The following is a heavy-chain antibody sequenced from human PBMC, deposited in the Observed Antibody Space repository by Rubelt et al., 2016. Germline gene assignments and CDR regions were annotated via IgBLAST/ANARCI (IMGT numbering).Heavy chain of an antibody. J-gene: IGHJ6*02. CDR2: INHSGST. D-gene: IGHD6-13*01. CDR3: ARGRRGSSSWLGRDYYGMDV. V-gene: IGHV4-59*12. Sequence: QVQLQESGPGLVKPSETLSLTCTVSGGSISSFYWSWIRQPPGKGLEWIGEINHSGSTNYNPSLKSRVTISVDTSKNQFSLKLSSVTAADTALYYCARGRRGSSSWLGRDYYGMDVWGQGTTVTVSS. CDR1: GGSISSFY.